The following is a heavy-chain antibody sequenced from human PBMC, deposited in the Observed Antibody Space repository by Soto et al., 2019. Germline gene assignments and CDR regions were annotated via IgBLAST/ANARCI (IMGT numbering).Heavy chain of an antibody. V-gene: IGHV1-69*01. CDR1: GGTFSSYA. CDR3: ARKSHPIPAAIYYYYYGMDV. D-gene: IGHD2-2*01. J-gene: IGHJ6*02. CDR2: IIPIFGTA. Sequence: QVQLVQSGAEVKKPGSSVKVSCKASGGTFSSYAISWVRQAPGQGLEWMGGIIPIFGTANYAQKFQGRVTITADESTSTAYMELSSLRSEDTAVYYCARKSHPIPAAIYYYYYGMDVWGQGTTVTVSS.